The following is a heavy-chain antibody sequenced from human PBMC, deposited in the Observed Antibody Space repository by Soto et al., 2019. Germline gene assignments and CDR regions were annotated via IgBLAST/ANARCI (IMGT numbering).Heavy chain of an antibody. CDR1: GYTFTSYD. V-gene: IGHV1-8*01. Sequence: ASVKASCKASGYTFTSYDINWVRQATGQGLEWMGWMNPNSGNTGYAQKFQGRVTMTGNTCISTAYREWSSLRSEDTAVYYCARAFAADFDAFDSRGQETMVTVSS. CDR3: ARAFAADFDAFDS. CDR2: MNPNSGNT. J-gene: IGHJ3*02. D-gene: IGHD6-13*01.